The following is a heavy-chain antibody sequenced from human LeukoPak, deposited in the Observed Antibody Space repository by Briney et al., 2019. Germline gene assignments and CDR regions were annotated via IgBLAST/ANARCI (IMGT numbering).Heavy chain of an antibody. J-gene: IGHJ3*02. CDR1: GYSFTGYY. Sequence: ASVKVSCKASGYSFTGYYMHWVRQAPGQGLEWMGWINPNSGGTNSAQKFQGRVTMTRDTSISTAYMELTRLRSDDTAVYYCARDHSLTMVRGDAFDIWGQGTMVTVSS. CDR3: ARDHSLTMVRGDAFDI. CDR2: INPNSGGT. V-gene: IGHV1-2*02. D-gene: IGHD3-10*01.